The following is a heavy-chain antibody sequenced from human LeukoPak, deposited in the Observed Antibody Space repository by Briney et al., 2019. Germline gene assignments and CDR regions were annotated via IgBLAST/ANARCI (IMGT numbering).Heavy chain of an antibody. J-gene: IGHJ4*02. V-gene: IGHV3-7*01. CDR3: ARVGCTSSTCFGYLIFDY. Sequence: GGSLRLSCAVSGFSFRSYWMSWVRHAPGKGLEWVAYIKYDGSEKYYVDSVEGRFTISRDNAKNSLYLQMNSLRGEDTAVYYCARVGCTSSTCFGYLIFDYWGQGALVTVSS. CDR2: IKYDGSEK. CDR1: GFSFRSYW. D-gene: IGHD2-15*01.